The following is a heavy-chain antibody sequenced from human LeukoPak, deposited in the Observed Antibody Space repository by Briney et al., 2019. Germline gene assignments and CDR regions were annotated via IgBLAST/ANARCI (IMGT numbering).Heavy chain of an antibody. CDR1: GGSFSSYY. V-gene: IGHV4-34*01. J-gene: IGHJ4*02. CDR3: ARGGLTGTNDY. Sequence: PSETLSLTCAVYGGSFSSYYCSWIRQPPGQGLEWIGEINHSGSTNYNPSLKSRVTISVDTSKNQFSLKLSSVTAADTAVYYCARGGLTGTNDYWGQGTLVTVSS. D-gene: IGHD1/OR15-1a*01. CDR2: INHSGST.